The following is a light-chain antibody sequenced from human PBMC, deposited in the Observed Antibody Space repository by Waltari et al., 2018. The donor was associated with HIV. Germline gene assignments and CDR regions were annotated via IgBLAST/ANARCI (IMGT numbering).Light chain of an antibody. V-gene: IGLV3-10*01. CDR1: ALPKRY. CDR3: YSTDNNGDRGV. J-gene: IGLJ2*01. CDR2: KDN. Sequence: SYELTQPPSVSVSPGQTARITCSGAALPKRYNYWYQQKSGQAHVLVIYKDNKRPSGITERFSGSSSGTMATLTISGAQVEDEADYYCYSTDNNGDRGVFGGGTKVSVL.